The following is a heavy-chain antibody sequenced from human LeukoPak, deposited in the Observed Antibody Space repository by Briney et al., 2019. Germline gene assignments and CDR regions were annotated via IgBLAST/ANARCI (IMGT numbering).Heavy chain of an antibody. CDR1: GSTFSSYG. Sequence: PGRSLRLSCAASGSTFSSYGMHWVRQAPGKGLEWVAVIWYDGSNKYYADSVKGRFTISRDNSKNTLYLQMNSLRAEDTAVYYCARAHFFGGATPDAFDIWGQGTMVTVSS. V-gene: IGHV3-33*01. J-gene: IGHJ3*02. D-gene: IGHD3-3*01. CDR3: ARAHFFGGATPDAFDI. CDR2: IWYDGSNK.